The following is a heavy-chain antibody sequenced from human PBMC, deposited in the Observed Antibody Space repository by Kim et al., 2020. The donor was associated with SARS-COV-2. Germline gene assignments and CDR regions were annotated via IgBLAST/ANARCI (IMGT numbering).Heavy chain of an antibody. J-gene: IGHJ4*02. V-gene: IGHV3-23*01. D-gene: IGHD2-2*01. CDR3: ANSPPVVLPAAADF. Sequence: ADSVEGRFTSSRDNSKNTLYLQMNSRRADDTAVYYCANSPPVVLPAAADFWGQGTLVTVSS.